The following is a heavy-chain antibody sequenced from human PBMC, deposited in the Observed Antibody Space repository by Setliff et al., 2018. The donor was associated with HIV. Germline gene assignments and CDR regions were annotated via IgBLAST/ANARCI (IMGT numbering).Heavy chain of an antibody. D-gene: IGHD1-26*01. V-gene: IGHV3-30*02. CDR3: VRGIVGASVFNY. Sequence: GGSLRLSCAASGFTFSTYGMQWVRQAPGKGLEWVAFIRYDGSNQYYADSVKGRFTISRDNSKNTLYLQMNSLRAEDTAVYYCVRGIVGASVFNYWGQGTQVTVSS. CDR1: GFTFSTYG. CDR2: IRYDGSNQ. J-gene: IGHJ4*02.